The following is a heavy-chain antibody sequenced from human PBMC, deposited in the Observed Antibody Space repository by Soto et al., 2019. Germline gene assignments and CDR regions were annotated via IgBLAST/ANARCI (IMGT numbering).Heavy chain of an antibody. J-gene: IGHJ6*02. CDR2: IYYSGST. CDR1: CGSIISSSYY. V-gene: IGHV4-39*01. Sequence: SETLSLTCTFSCGSIISSSYYWGWIRQPPGKGLEWIGSIYYSGSTYYNPSLKSRVTISVDTSKNQFSLKLSSVTAADTAVYYCARHGRGCSGGSCYPYYYYYYGMDVWGQGTTVTVSS. CDR3: ARHGRGCSGGSCYPYYYYYYGMDV. D-gene: IGHD2-15*01.